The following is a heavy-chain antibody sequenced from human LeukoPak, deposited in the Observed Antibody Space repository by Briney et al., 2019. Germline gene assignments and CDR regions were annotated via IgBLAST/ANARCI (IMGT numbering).Heavy chain of an antibody. J-gene: IGHJ3*02. CDR1: GYTFTGSY. V-gene: IGHV1-2*02. D-gene: IGHD3-10*01. Sequence: GASVKVSCKASGYTFTGSYLHWVRQAPGQGLEWMGWLNLNSGDTKDALKFQGRVTMTRDTSINTAYMELSRLTSDDTAVYYCARGTTHLWFGEGGNALDIWGQGTMVTVSS. CDR3: ARGTTHLWFGEGGNALDI. CDR2: LNLNSGDT.